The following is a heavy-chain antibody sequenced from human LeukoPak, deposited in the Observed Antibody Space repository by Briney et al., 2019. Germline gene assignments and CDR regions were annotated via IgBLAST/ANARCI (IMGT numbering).Heavy chain of an antibody. Sequence: GGSLRLSCAASGFTFSSYAMSWVRQAPGKGLEWVSAISGSGGSTYYADSVKGRFTISRDNSKNTLYLQMNSLRAEDTAVYYCAKDHGLRYFGASDYWGQGTLVTVSS. CDR3: AKDHGLRYFGASDY. D-gene: IGHD3-9*01. V-gene: IGHV3-23*01. J-gene: IGHJ4*02. CDR1: GFTFSSYA. CDR2: ISGSGGST.